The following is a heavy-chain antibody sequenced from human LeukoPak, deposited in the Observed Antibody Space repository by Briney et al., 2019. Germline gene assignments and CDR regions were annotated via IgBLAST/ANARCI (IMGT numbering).Heavy chain of an antibody. Sequence: GESLQISCKGSGYSFTSYYIGWVRQMPGKGREWMGIIYPGDSETRYSPSFQGQVTISADKSISTAYLQWSSLKASDTAMYYCARQRYFDWLRHLGDYYYMDVWGKGTTVTVSS. CDR1: GYSFTSYY. J-gene: IGHJ6*03. V-gene: IGHV5-51*01. D-gene: IGHD3-9*01. CDR3: ARQRYFDWLRHLGDYYYMDV. CDR2: IYPGDSET.